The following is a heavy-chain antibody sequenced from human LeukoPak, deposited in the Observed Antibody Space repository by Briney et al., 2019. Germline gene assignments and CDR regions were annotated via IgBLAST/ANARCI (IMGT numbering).Heavy chain of an antibody. J-gene: IGHJ5*02. CDR3: ARGPAFGSYRLAVYNWFDP. CDR1: GGSFSGYY. D-gene: IGHD3-16*02. V-gene: IGHV4-34*01. CDR2: INHSGST. Sequence: SEILSLTCAVYGGSFSGYYWSWIRQPPGKGLEWIGEINHSGSTNYNPSLKSRVTISVDTSKNQFSLKLSSVTAADTAVYYCARGPAFGSYRLAVYNWFDPWGQGTLVTVSS.